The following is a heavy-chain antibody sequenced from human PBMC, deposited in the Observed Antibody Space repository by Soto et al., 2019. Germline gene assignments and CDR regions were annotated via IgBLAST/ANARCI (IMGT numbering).Heavy chain of an antibody. D-gene: IGHD3-10*01. V-gene: IGHV1-3*01. CDR3: ARFIKIVSSDWFDS. CDR1: GYTFTSYA. J-gene: IGHJ5*01. CDR2: INAGNGNT. Sequence: ASVKVSCKASGYTFTSYAMHWVRQAPGQRLEWMGWINAGNGNTKYSQKFQGRVTITRDTSASTAYMELSSLRSEDMAVYYCARFIKIVSSDWFDSWGQGTLVTVSS.